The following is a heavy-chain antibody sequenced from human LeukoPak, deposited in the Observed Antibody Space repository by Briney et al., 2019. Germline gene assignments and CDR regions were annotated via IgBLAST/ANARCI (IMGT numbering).Heavy chain of an antibody. Sequence: ASEKVSCKGSGYTFTGYNMHWVRHAPRQGLERVGESNPNSGGTKYTHKFQGRVTLITDTSISTAYMELSRLRSDDTAVYYCASVEWFGDRWNFDYWGQGTLVTVSS. CDR3: ASVEWFGDRWNFDY. CDR1: GYTFTGYN. J-gene: IGHJ4*02. D-gene: IGHD3-10*01. CDR2: SNPNSGGT. V-gene: IGHV1-2*02.